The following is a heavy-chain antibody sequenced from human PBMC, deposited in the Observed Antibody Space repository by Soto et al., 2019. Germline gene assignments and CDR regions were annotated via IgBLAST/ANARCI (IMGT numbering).Heavy chain of an antibody. CDR1: GASVAGGSYY. CDR3: ARDTYSGYDFGL. D-gene: IGHD5-12*01. J-gene: IGHJ5*02. CDR2: IPSRGRP. Sequence: SETLSLTYSVSGASVAGGSYYWSWVRQPPGKGLEWIGYIPSRGRPFYNPSLTRRGTISADTSKNQLSLQLTSVTAADTAVYYCARDTYSGYDFGLWGQGTLVTVSS. V-gene: IGHV4-30-4*01.